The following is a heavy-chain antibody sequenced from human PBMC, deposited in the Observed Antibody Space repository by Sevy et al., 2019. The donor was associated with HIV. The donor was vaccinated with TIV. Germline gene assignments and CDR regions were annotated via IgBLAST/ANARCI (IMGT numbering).Heavy chain of an antibody. CDR2: INQNGSVT. CDR3: VRAVATNGSF. D-gene: IGHD2-15*01. J-gene: IGHJ4*02. CDR1: GFSLNSFW. Sequence: GGSLRLSCEASGFSLNSFWMNWVRQTPGKGLEWVANINQNGSVTYYVDSVKGRFTISRDNSRNLLYLQMTSLRVEDTALYYCVRAVATNGSFWGQGTLVTVSS. V-gene: IGHV3-7*01.